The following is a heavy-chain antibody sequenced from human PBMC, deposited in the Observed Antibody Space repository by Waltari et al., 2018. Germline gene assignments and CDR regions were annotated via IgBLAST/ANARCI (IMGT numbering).Heavy chain of an antibody. V-gene: IGHV4-59*11. CDR2: IYYSGST. CDR1: GGSISSHY. Sequence: QVQLQESGPGLVKPSETLSLTCTVSGGSISSHYWSWIRQPPGKGLEWIGYIYYSGSTNHNPSLKSRVTISVDTSKNQFSLKLSSVTAADTAVYYCASSNSWPRYYFDYWGQGTLVTVSS. J-gene: IGHJ4*02. D-gene: IGHD5-12*01. CDR3: ASSNSWPRYYFDY.